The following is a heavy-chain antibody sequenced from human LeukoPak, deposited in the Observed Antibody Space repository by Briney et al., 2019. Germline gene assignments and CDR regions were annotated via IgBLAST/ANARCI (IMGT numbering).Heavy chain of an antibody. CDR1: GGSFSGYY. CDR3: ARARCSSTSCYISDGAFDI. Sequence: SETLSLTCAVYGGSFSGYYWSWIRQPPGKGLEWIGEINHSGSTYYNPSLNSRVTISVDTSKNQFSLKLSSVTAADTAVYYCARARCSSTSCYISDGAFDIWGQGTMVTVSS. J-gene: IGHJ3*02. D-gene: IGHD2-2*02. V-gene: IGHV4-34*01. CDR2: INHSGST.